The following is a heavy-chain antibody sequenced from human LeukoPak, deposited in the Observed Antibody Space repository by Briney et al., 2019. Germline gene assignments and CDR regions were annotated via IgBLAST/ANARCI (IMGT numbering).Heavy chain of an antibody. D-gene: IGHD1-1*01. CDR2: IFPTGST. CDR3: ARMAGRTVDH. J-gene: IGHJ4*02. Sequence: PSETLSLTCAVSGASISTVGYSWSWIRQPPGKGLEWIGYIFPTGSTSYNPSLKSRLTISLDRSNNQFSLRLNSVTAAGTAVYYCARMAGRTVDHWGQGTLVTVSS. V-gene: IGHV4-30-2*01. CDR1: GASISTVGYS.